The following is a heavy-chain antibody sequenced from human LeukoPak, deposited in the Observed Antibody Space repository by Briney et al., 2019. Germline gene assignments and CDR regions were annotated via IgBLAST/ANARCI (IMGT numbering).Heavy chain of an antibody. CDR3: AKDGIVVPAAILWLDY. J-gene: IGHJ4*02. Sequence: PGGSLRLSCAASGFTFSSYGMHWVRQAPGKGLEWVAVISYDGSNKYYADSVKGRFTISRDNSKNTLYLQMNSLRAEDTAVYYCAKDGIVVPAAILWLDYWGQGTLVTVSS. CDR2: ISYDGSNK. CDR1: GFTFSSYG. V-gene: IGHV3-30*18. D-gene: IGHD2-2*01.